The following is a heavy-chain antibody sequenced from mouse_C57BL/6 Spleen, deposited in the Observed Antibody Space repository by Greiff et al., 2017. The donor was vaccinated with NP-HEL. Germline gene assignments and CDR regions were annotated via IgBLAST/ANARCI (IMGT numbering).Heavy chain of an antibody. CDR2: IDPENGDT. V-gene: IGHV14-4*01. Sequence: EVQLQQSGAELVRPGASVKLSCTASGFNIKDDYMHWVKQRPEQGLEWIGWIDPENGDTEYASKFQGKATITADTSSNTAYLQLSSLTSEDTAVYYCTTHYGYDGFDYWGQGTTLTVSS. D-gene: IGHD2-2*01. J-gene: IGHJ2*01. CDR3: TTHYGYDGFDY. CDR1: GFNIKDDY.